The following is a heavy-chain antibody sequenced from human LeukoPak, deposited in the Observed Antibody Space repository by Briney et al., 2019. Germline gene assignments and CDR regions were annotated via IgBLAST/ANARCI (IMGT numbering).Heavy chain of an antibody. D-gene: IGHD6-19*01. CDR1: GFTFSSYG. J-gene: IGHJ5*02. V-gene: IGHV3-73*01. CDR3: TNDNSSGWYNWFDP. CDR2: IRSKANSYAT. Sequence: PGRSLRLSCAASGFTFSSYGMHWVRQASGKGLEWVGRIRSKANSYATAYAASVKGRFTISRDDSKNTAYLQMNSLKTEDTAVYYCTNDNSSGWYNWFDPWGQGTLVTVSS.